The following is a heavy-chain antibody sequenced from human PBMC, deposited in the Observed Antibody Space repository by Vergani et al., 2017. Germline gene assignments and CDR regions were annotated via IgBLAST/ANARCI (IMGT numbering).Heavy chain of an antibody. J-gene: IGHJ5*02. D-gene: IGHD2-2*01. Sequence: QMQLVQSGAEVKKPGASVKVSCKASGYTFTYRYLHWARQAPGQALEWMGWITPFNGNTNYAQKFQERVTITRDRSMSTAYMELRSLRSEDTAMYYCALAESSTSCINSVCITPETGSWFDPWGQGTLVTVSS. V-gene: IGHV1-45*02. CDR3: ALAESSTSCINSVCITPETGSWFDP. CDR1: GYTFTYRY. CDR2: ITPFNGNT.